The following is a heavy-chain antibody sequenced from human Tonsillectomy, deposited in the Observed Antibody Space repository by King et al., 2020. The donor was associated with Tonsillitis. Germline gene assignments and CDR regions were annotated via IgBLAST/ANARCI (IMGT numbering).Heavy chain of an antibody. J-gene: IGHJ3*02. CDR2: IYYSGST. CDR1: GGSISSYY. Sequence: VQLQESGPGLVKPSETLSLTCTVSGGSISSYYWSWIRQPPGKGLEWIGYIYYSGSTNYNPSLKSRVTISVDTSKNQFSLKLSSVTAADTAVYYCARDERYYDSSGSLHDAFDIWGQGTMVTVSS. D-gene: IGHD3-22*01. CDR3: ARDERYYDSSGSLHDAFDI. V-gene: IGHV4-59*01.